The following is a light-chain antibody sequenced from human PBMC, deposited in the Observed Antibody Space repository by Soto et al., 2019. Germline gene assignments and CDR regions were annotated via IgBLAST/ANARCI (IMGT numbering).Light chain of an antibody. J-gene: IGKJ1*01. V-gene: IGKV3-15*01. CDR2: GAS. Sequence: EIVMTQSPATLSVSPGGRATLSCRASQSISDTLAWYQQKPGQAPRLLIHGASTRATGFPARFSGSGSGTDFTLTISSLQSEDFAVYYCQQYNNWPLTFGQGTTVEIK. CDR3: QQYNNWPLT. CDR1: QSISDT.